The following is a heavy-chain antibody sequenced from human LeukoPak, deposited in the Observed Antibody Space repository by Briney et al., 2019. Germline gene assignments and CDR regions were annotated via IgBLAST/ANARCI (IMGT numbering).Heavy chain of an antibody. D-gene: IGHD2-15*01. V-gene: IGHV3-30*18. CDR2: ISYDGSNK. J-gene: IGHJ4*02. Sequence: PGGSLRLSCAASGFTFSSYGMHWVRQAPGKGLEWVVVISYDGSNKYYADSVKGRFTISRDNSKNTLYLQMNSLRAEDTAVYYCAKGRVVATLDYWGQGTLVTVSS. CDR1: GFTFSSYG. CDR3: AKGRVVATLDY.